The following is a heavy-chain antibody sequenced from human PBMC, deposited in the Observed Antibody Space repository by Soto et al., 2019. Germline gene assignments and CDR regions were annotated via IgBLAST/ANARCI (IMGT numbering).Heavy chain of an antibody. CDR2: ISSISSYI. D-gene: IGHD5-12*01. V-gene: IGHV3-21*01. J-gene: IGHJ6*02. Sequence: EVQLVESGGGLVKPGGSLRLSCAASGFTFSSYNMNWVRQAPGKGLEWVSSISSISSYIYYADSVKGRFTISRDNAKNSPYREMNRLRAADTAMYYCASTRRDGYNNYSYYYGMAVWGQGTTVTVSS. CDR1: GFTFSSYN. CDR3: ASTRRDGYNNYSYYYGMAV.